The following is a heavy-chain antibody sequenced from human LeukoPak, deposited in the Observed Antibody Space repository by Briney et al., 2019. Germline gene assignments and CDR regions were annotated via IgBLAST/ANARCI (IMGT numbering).Heavy chain of an antibody. D-gene: IGHD6-13*01. CDR3: AKDMYSSSWYYFDY. CDR1: GFTFSSYG. J-gene: IGHJ4*02. Sequence: PGGSLRLSCAASGFTFSSYGMHWVRQAPGKGLELVAVISYDGSNKYYADSVKGRFTISRDNSKNTLYLQMNSLRAEDTAVYYCAKDMYSSSWYYFDYWGQGTLVTVSS. CDR2: ISYDGSNK. V-gene: IGHV3-30*18.